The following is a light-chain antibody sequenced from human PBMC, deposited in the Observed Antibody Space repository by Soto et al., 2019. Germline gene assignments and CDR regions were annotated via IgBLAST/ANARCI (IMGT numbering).Light chain of an antibody. J-gene: IGLJ3*02. Sequence: QSVLTQAPSVSGIPGQSVTISCSGSDSNIGSNTVNWYQQLPGMAPKLLIYINYKRPSGVPDRFSASKSDTSASLAISGLQSEDEAHYYCAAWDDTLDAWVLGGGTKVTVL. CDR2: INY. V-gene: IGLV1-44*01. CDR3: AAWDDTLDAWV. CDR1: DSNIGSNT.